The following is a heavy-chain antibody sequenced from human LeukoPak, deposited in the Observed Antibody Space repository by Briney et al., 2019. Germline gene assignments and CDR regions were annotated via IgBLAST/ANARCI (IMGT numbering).Heavy chain of an antibody. CDR3: ALPATHYYYGMDV. CDR2: IYYSGST. V-gene: IGHV4-39*07. D-gene: IGHD2-2*01. CDR1: GGSISSNRYY. J-gene: IGHJ6*02. Sequence: SETLSLTCIVSGGSISSNRYYWGWIRQPPGRGLVWIVSIYYSGSTYYNPSLRSRVTISVDTSKNQFSLKLSSVTAADTAVYYCALPATHYYYGMDVWGQGTTVTVSS.